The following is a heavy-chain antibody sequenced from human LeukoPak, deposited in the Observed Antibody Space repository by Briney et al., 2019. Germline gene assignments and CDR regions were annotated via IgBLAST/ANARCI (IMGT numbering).Heavy chain of an antibody. CDR3: ARLSTVTTSFDY. Sequence: SETLSLTCTVSGGSISSSSYYWGWIRQPPGKGLEWIGSIYYSGSTYYNPSLKSRVTISVDTSKNQFSLKLSSVTAADTAVYYCARLSTVTTSFDYWGQGTLVTVSS. CDR1: GGSISSSSYY. CDR2: IYYSGST. V-gene: IGHV4-39*01. D-gene: IGHD4-17*01. J-gene: IGHJ4*02.